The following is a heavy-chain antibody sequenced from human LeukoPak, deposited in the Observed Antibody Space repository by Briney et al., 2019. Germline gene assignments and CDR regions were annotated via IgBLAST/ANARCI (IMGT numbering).Heavy chain of an antibody. CDR2: IYHSGST. Sequence: SETLSLTCTVSGYSISSGYYWGWIRPPPGKGLEWIGSIYHSGSTYYNPSLKSRVTISVDTSKNQFSLKLSSVTAADTAVYYCARVFTVVTAIDYWGQGTLVTVSS. D-gene: IGHD4-23*01. CDR3: ARVFTVVTAIDY. V-gene: IGHV4-38-2*02. CDR1: GYSISSGYY. J-gene: IGHJ4*02.